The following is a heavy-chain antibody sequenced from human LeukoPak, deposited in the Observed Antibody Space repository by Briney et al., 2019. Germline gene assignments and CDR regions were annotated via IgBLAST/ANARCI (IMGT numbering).Heavy chain of an antibody. D-gene: IGHD2-8*02. CDR2: IWYDGSNK. CDR1: GFTFSSYG. V-gene: IGHV3-33*01. CDR3: ARDGLLGYFDY. Sequence: GGSLRLSCAASGFTFSSYGMHWVRQAPGKGLEWVAVIWYDGSNKYYADSVKGRFTISRDNSKNTLYLQMNSLRAEDTAVYYCARDGLLGYFDYWGQGTLVTVSS. J-gene: IGHJ4*02.